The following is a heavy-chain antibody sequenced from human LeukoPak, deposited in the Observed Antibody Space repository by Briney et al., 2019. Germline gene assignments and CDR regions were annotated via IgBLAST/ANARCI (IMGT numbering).Heavy chain of an antibody. D-gene: IGHD3-22*01. Sequence: SETLSLTCTVSGGSISSYYWSWIRQTPGKGLEWIGYIYYSGITDYNPSLKSRVTISVDTSKNQFSLNVSSVTAADTAVYYCARMDPYDGSGYYTSDFWGQGTLVTVSS. V-gene: IGHV4-59*08. J-gene: IGHJ4*02. CDR1: GGSISSYY. CDR2: IYYSGIT. CDR3: ARMDPYDGSGYYTSDF.